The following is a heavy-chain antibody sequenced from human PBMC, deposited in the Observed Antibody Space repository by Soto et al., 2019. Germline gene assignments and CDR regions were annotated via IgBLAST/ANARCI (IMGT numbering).Heavy chain of an antibody. V-gene: IGHV3-11*01. Sequence: QVQLVESGGGLVKPGGSVRLSCVVSGFNFSDYYMSWIRQAPGKGPEWLPYSNSASITVNYADSVRGRCIISRDNAKNPLYLQMATLRVEDTALCYCLRDSHCGRFDQWGQGTLVTVS. J-gene: IGHJ4*02. D-gene: IGHD2-21*01. CDR2: SNSASITV. CDR1: GFNFSDYY. CDR3: LRDSHCGRFDQ.